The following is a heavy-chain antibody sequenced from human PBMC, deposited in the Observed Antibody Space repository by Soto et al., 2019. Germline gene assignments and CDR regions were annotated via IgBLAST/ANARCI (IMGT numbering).Heavy chain of an antibody. Sequence: GGSLRFSCAASGFTFSSYSMNWVRQAPGKGLEWVSYISSSSSNIYYADSVKGRFTISRDNSKNTLYLQMNSLRAEDTAVYYCAKARSVTTTVTPSDYWGQGTLVTVSS. CDR2: ISSSSSNI. D-gene: IGHD4-17*01. J-gene: IGHJ4*02. V-gene: IGHV3-48*01. CDR1: GFTFSSYS. CDR3: AKARSVTTTVTPSDY.